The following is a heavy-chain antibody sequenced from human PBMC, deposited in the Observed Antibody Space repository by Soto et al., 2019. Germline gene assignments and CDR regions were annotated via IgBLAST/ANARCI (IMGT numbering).Heavy chain of an antibody. CDR3: AQEDGAAFKS. Sequence: QVHLVQSGAEMKKPGSSVKVSCKVSGGDLTNSGISWVRQAPGQGLEWMGGIFPLVAMVDYSQKFQGRVTITADDSTNTAYMDLGSLSSEDTAVYYCAQEDGAAFKSWGQGTLVIVSS. D-gene: IGHD6-25*01. J-gene: IGHJ4*02. V-gene: IGHV1-69*12. CDR1: GGDLTNSG. CDR2: IFPLVAMV.